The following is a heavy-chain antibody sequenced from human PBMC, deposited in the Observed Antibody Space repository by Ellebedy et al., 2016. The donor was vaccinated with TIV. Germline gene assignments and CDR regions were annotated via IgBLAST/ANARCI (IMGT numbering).Heavy chain of an antibody. V-gene: IGHV3-30*03. CDR2: ISYDGSNK. J-gene: IGHJ4*02. CDR1: GFTFSSYG. D-gene: IGHD4-17*01. Sequence: GGSLRLXCAASGFTFSSYGMHWVRQAPGKGLEWVAVISYDGSNKYYADSVKGRFTISRDNAKNSLYLQMNSLRAEDTAVYYCARDLYGDFWFDYWGQGILVTVSS. CDR3: ARDLYGDFWFDY.